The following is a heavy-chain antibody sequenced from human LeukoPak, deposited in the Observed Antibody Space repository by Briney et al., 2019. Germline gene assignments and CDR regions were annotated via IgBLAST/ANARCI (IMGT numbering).Heavy chain of an antibody. D-gene: IGHD3-10*01. CDR1: GFTFSNAW. CDR3: TTDPGGSGSPTFDY. CDR2: IKSKTDGGTT. J-gene: IGHJ4*02. Sequence: GGSLRLSCAASGFTFSNAWMSWVRQAPGKGLEWVGRIKSKTDGGTTDYAAPVKGRFTISRDDSKNTLYLQMNSLKTEDTAVYCCTTDPGGSGSPTFDYWGQGTLVTVSS. V-gene: IGHV3-15*01.